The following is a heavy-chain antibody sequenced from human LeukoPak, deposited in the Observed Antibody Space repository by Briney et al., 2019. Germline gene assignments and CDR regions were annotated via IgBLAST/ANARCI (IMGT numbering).Heavy chain of an antibody. D-gene: IGHD3-22*01. CDR1: GFTFSSYA. V-gene: IGHV3-30-3*01. J-gene: IGHJ4*02. CDR3: ARDMNYYDSSGYYYPAIDY. CDR2: ISYDGSNK. Sequence: GGSLRLSCAASGFTFSSYAMHWVRQAPGKGLEWVAVISYDGSNKYYADSVKGRFTISRDNSKNTLYLQMNSLRAEDTAVYYCARDMNYYDSSGYYYPAIDYWGQGTLVTVSS.